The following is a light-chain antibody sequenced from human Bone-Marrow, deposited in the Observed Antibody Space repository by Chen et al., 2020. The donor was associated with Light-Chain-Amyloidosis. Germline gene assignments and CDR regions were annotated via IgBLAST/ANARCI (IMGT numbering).Light chain of an antibody. CDR2: RDT. Sequence: SYELTLPPSVSVSPGQTSSITCSGDDLPTKYAYGYQQKPGQAPVLVIHRDTERPSGISERFSGSSSGTTATLTISGVQAEDEADYHCQSADSSGTYEVIFGGGTKLTVL. V-gene: IGLV3-25*03. CDR1: DLPTKY. CDR3: QSADSSGTYEVI. J-gene: IGLJ2*01.